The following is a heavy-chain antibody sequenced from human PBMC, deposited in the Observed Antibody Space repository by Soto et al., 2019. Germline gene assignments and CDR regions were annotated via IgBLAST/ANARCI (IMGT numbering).Heavy chain of an antibody. CDR1: GFTFSSYA. CDR2: ISGSGGST. D-gene: IGHD6-19*01. Sequence: GGSLRLSCAASGFTFSSYAMSWVRQSPGKGLEWVSAISGSGGSTYYADSVKGRFTISRDNSKNTLYLQMNSLRAEDTAVYYCAKDTESSIAVAAIRFDYWGQGTLVTVSS. V-gene: IGHV3-23*01. J-gene: IGHJ4*02. CDR3: AKDTESSIAVAAIRFDY.